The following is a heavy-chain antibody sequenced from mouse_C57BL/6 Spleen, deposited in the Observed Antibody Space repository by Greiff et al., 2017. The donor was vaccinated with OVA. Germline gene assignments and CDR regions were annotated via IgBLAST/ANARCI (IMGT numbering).Heavy chain of an antibody. Sequence: QVQLQQSGAELVRPGASVTLSCKASGYTFTDYEMHWVKQTPVHGLEWIGAIDPETGGTAYNQKFKGKAILTADKSSSTAYMELRSLTSEDSAVYYCTRGQQFFYGSSPYYSDDWGQGTTLTVSS. CDR2: IDPETGGT. D-gene: IGHD1-1*01. V-gene: IGHV1-15*01. J-gene: IGHJ2*01. CDR3: TRGQQFFYGSSPYYSDD. CDR1: GYTFTDYE.